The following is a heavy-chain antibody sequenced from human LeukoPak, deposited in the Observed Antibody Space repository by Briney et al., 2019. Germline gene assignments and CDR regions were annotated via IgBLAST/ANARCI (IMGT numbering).Heavy chain of an antibody. CDR2: INQDGRET. CDR1: GFTFGDLW. V-gene: IGHV3-7*01. Sequence: GGSLRLSCAASGFTFGDLWMSWVRQAPGKGLEWVANINQDGRETYYVDSMKGRLTISRDNAKNSVYLQMNSLRAEDTAVYYCAREGRSVVIKFFEYWGQGTLVTVSS. D-gene: IGHD2-2*01. CDR3: AREGRSVVIKFFEY. J-gene: IGHJ4*02.